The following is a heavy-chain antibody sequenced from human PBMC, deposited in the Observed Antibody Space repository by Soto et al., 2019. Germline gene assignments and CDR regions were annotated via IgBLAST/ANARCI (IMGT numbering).Heavy chain of an antibody. CDR1: GYAFTSYT. J-gene: IGHJ4*02. V-gene: IGHV1-3*01. CDR2: INADNGDS. D-gene: IGHD1-26*01. CDR3: ARDTGSGLRVEPGIFEY. Sequence: QVQLVQSGAEVKKPGASVKVSCNPSGYAFTSYTMHWERQAPGQGLEWLGWINADNGDSKYSQKFQGRVTITRDTSASIAYMERSSLRSEDTAVYYCARDTGSGLRVEPGIFEYWGQGTLVTVSS.